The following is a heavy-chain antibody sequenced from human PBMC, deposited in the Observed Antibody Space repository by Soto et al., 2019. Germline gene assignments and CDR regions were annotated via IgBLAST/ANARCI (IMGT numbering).Heavy chain of an antibody. Sequence: PSETLSLTCAVSGGSISSSNWWSWVRQPPGKGLEWIGEIYHSGSTNYNPSLKSRVTISVDKSKNQFSLKLSSVTAADTAVYYCARDLGSDYGYFQHWGQGTLVTVSS. J-gene: IGHJ1*01. CDR3: ARDLGSDYGYFQH. V-gene: IGHV4-4*02. CDR2: IYHSGST. CDR1: GGSISSSNW. D-gene: IGHD4-17*01.